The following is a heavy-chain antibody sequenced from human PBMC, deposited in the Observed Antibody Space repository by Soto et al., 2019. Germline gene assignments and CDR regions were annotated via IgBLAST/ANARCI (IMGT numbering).Heavy chain of an antibody. J-gene: IGHJ5*02. CDR3: ARASEGGFDP. V-gene: IGHV3-13*01. Sequence: SVKGRFTISRENAKNSLYLQMNSLRVGDTARYYCARASEGGFDPWGQGTLVTVSS.